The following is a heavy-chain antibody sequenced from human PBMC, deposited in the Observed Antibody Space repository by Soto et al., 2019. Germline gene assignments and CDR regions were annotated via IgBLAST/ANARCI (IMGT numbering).Heavy chain of an antibody. J-gene: IGHJ4*02. CDR2: IIPIFGTA. CDR1: GGTFSSYA. CDR3: AREAPDYDY. Sequence: SVKVSCKASGGTFSSYAISWVRQAPGQGLEWMGGIIPIFGTANYAQKLQGRVTMTTDTSTSTAYMELRSLRSDDTAVYFCAREAPDYDYWGQGTPVTVSS. V-gene: IGHV1-69*05. D-gene: IGHD3-3*01.